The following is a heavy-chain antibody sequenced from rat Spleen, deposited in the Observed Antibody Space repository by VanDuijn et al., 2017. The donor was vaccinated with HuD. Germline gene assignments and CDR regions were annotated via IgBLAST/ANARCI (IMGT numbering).Heavy chain of an antibody. J-gene: IGHJ2*01. CDR2: IWRGENT. Sequence: QVQLKESGPTLVQPSRTLSLTCTVSGFSLTSYGVSWVRQPPGKGLECIAAIWRGENTYYNSALKSRLSISRDTSKSQVLLKMNSLQTEDTAMYFCARSRGYDGSYFDYWGQGVMVTVSS. V-gene: IGHV2S8*01. CDR3: ARSRGYDGSYFDY. D-gene: IGHD1-12*02. CDR1: GFSLTSYG.